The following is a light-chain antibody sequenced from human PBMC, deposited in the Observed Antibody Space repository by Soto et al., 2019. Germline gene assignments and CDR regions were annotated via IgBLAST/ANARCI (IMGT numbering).Light chain of an antibody. Sequence: DIQMTQSPPSLSASVGDRVTITCRASQSISNFLSWYQQTPGRAPKLLIYAASSLQSGVPSRFSGSGSGTDFSLTISSLQPEHFATYFCQQSFSTRALTFGGGTKVQIK. V-gene: IGKV1-39*01. CDR2: AAS. J-gene: IGKJ4*01. CDR3: QQSFSTRALT. CDR1: QSISNF.